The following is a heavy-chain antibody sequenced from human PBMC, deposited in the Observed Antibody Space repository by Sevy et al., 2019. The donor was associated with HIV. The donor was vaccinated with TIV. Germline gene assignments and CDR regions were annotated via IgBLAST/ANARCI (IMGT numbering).Heavy chain of an antibody. CDR1: GGSVSSDTYY. D-gene: IGHD1-26*01. J-gene: IGHJ6*02. CDR2: IYYSGTT. CDR3: ARVGGLTDYGMDV. Sequence: SETLSLTCTVSGGSVSSDTYYGSWIRQPPGKGLEGIGYIYYSGTTNYNPSLKSRVTISGDTSKNQFSLKLTTVTAADTALYYCARVGGLTDYGMDVWGQGTTVTVSS. V-gene: IGHV4-61*01.